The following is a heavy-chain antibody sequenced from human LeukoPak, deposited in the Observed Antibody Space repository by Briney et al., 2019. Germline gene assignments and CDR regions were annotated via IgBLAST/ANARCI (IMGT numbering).Heavy chain of an antibody. J-gene: IGHJ5*02. CDR3: ARHLPLTIVAVISNWFDP. CDR1: GGSISSSSYY. V-gene: IGHV4-39*01. Sequence: PPETLSLTCTVSGGSISSSSYYWGWIRQPPGKGLEWIGSIYYSGSTYYNPSLKSRVTISVDTSKNQFSLKLSSVTAADTAVYYCARHLPLTIVAVISNWFDPWGQGTLVTVSS. D-gene: IGHD3-22*01. CDR2: IYYSGST.